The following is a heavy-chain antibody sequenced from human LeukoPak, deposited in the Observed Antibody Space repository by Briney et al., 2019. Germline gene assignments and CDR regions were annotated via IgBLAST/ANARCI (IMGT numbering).Heavy chain of an antibody. J-gene: IGHJ4*02. CDR3: ASGSGSYSQYYFDY. CDR2: IYHSGST. D-gene: IGHD3-10*01. V-gene: IGHV4-4*02. Sequence: SGTLSLTCTVSGGSISSSNWWSWVRQPPGKGLEWIGEIYHSGSTNYNPSLKSRVTISVDKSKNQFSLKLSSVTAADTAVYYCASGSGSYSQYYFDYWGQGTLVTVSS. CDR1: GGSISSSNW.